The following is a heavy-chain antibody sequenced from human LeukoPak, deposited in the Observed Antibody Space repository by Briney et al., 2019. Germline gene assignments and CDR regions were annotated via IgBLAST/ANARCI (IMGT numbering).Heavy chain of an antibody. V-gene: IGHV3-13*01. CDR1: GFTFSNSD. J-gene: IGHJ3*02. D-gene: IGHD1-20*01. CDR3: ARETNSNDFALEI. CDR2: IGVGGDT. Sequence: GGSLRLSCATSGFTFSNSDFHWVRQATGKGLEWVSAIGVGGDTYHGGSVKGRFTIFRENVKNSLFLQMNGLRADDTGVYFCARETNSNDFALEIWGQGTMVTVSS.